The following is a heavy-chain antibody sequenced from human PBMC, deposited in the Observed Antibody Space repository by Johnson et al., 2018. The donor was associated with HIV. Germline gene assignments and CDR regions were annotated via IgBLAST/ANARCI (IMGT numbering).Heavy chain of an antibody. CDR2: ISSNGGST. D-gene: IGHD7-27*01. Sequence: VQLVESGGGLVKPGGSLRLSCAASGFTFSHNAMHWVRQGPGKGLEYVSAISSNGGSTYYANSVKGRFTISRDNSKNTLYLQMGSLRAEDMAVYYCAKTTRGNWGSCFDIWGRGTMVTVSS. V-gene: IGHV3-64*01. CDR3: AKTTRGNWGSCFDI. J-gene: IGHJ3*02. CDR1: GFTFSHNA.